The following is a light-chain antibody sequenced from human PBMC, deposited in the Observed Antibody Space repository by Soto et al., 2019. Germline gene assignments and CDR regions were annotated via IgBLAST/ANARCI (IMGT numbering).Light chain of an antibody. CDR2: ATS. V-gene: IGKV3-11*01. Sequence: EIVLTQSPATLSLSPGERATLSCRASQTVTSSLAWYQQTPGQAPRLLVYATSNRATGIPARFSGSGSGTDFTLTISSLEPEDFAVYYCQQRHNWPRTFGQGTKVEVK. CDR3: QQRHNWPRT. CDR1: QTVTSS. J-gene: IGKJ1*01.